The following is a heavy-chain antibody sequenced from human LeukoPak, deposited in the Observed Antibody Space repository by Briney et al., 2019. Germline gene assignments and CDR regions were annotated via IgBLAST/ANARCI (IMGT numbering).Heavy chain of an antibody. CDR1: GYTFTSYA. CDR2: INAGNGNT. Sequence: ASVKVSCKASGYTFTSYAMHWVRQAPGQRLEWMGWINAGNGNTKYSQKFQGRVTITRDTSASTAYMELSSLRSEDTAVYYCARDVGGAMTTVTTFDYGGQGTLVTVSS. CDR3: ARDVGGAMTTVTTFDY. V-gene: IGHV1-3*01. D-gene: IGHD4-17*01. J-gene: IGHJ4*02.